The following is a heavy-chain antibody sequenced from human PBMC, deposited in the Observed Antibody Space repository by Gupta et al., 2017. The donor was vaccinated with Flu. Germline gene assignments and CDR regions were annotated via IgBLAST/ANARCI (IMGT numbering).Heavy chain of an antibody. D-gene: IGHD4-17*01. CDR2: IGTAGDT. V-gene: IGHV3-13*04. CDR3: ARGFRRMTRMTYFDY. J-gene: IGHJ4*02. Sequence: EVQLVESGGGLVQPGGSLRLSCAASGFTFSSYDMHWVRQATGKGLEWVSAIGTAGDTYYPGSVKGRFTISRENAKNSLYLQMNSLRAGDTAVYYCARGFRRMTRMTYFDYWGQGTLVTVSS. CDR1: GFTFSSYD.